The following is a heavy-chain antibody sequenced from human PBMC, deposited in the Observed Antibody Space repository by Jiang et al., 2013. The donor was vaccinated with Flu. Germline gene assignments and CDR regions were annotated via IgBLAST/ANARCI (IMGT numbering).Heavy chain of an antibody. J-gene: IGHJ5*02. V-gene: IGHV4-39*07. Sequence: GLVKPSETLSLTCTVSGGSISSDDFYWGWIRQPPGKGLEWIGSIHYSGSTYYNPSLKSRVTMSVDTSKNLFSLTLSSVTAADTATYYCARDLSPGYSAGWYGDWIDPWGQGTLVTVSS. D-gene: IGHD6-19*01. CDR3: ARDLSPGYSAGWYGDWIDP. CDR1: GGSISSDDFY. CDR2: IHYSGST.